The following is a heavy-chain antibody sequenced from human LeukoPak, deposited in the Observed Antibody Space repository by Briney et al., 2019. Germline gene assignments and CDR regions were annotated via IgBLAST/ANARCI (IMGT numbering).Heavy chain of an antibody. Sequence: GGSLRLSCAASGFTVSSNYMSWVRQAPGKGLEWVAVISYDGSNKYYADSVKGRFTISRDNSKNTLYLQMNSLRAEDTAVYYCARVGWRYYDSSASRGYCCDYWGQGTLVTVSS. CDR2: ISYDGSNK. V-gene: IGHV3-30-3*01. CDR3: ARVGWRYYDSSASRGYCCDY. D-gene: IGHD3-22*01. J-gene: IGHJ4*02. CDR1: GFTVSSNY.